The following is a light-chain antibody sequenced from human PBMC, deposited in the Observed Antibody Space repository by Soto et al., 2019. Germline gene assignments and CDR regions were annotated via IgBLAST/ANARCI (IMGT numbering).Light chain of an antibody. CDR2: DSS. Sequence: DIPLTQSPSFLSASVGDRVTIYCRASYDISSSLAWYQQEPGKPPKLLIYDSSTLQTGVPSRFTGSGSGRKFTLTISGLQFGDFATYFCQQLSHYPYTFGQGTKLEI. CDR3: QQLSHYPYT. V-gene: IGKV1-9*01. J-gene: IGKJ2*01. CDR1: YDISSS.